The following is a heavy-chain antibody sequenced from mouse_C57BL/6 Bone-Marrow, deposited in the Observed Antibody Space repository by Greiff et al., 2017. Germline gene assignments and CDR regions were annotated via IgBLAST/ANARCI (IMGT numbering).Heavy chain of an antibody. D-gene: IGHD4-1*02. J-gene: IGHJ1*03. CDR1: GYTFTSYW. CDR3: ASNWDWGWYYDV. V-gene: IGHV1-52*01. CDR2: IDPSDSET. Sequence: QVQLQQPGAELVRPGSSVKLSCKASGYTFTSYWMHWVKQRPIQGLEWIGNIDPSDSETHYNQKFKDKATLTVDKSSSTAYMQIGSLTSEYSAVDYCASNWDWGWYYDVWGTGTTVTVSS.